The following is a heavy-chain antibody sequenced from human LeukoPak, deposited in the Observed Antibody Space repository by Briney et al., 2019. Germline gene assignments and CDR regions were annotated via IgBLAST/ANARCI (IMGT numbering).Heavy chain of an antibody. J-gene: IGHJ6*03. D-gene: IGHD6-19*01. Sequence: ASETLSLTCTVSGVSIRGDTYYWGWIRQPPGKGLEWIGNYHIGNTYYNPSLKSRVTISEDTSKNQFSLRVNSVTAADTAVYYCARLWDSTGLYFYYYMDAWGEGTTVTVSS. V-gene: IGHV4-39*01. CDR2: YHIGNT. CDR1: GVSIRGDTYY. CDR3: ARLWDSTGLYFYYYMDA.